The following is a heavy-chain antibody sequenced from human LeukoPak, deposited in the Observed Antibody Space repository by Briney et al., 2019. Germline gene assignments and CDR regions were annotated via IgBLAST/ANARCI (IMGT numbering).Heavy chain of an antibody. J-gene: IGHJ4*02. V-gene: IGHV4-61*05. Sequence: SETLSLTCTVSGGSISSSSYYWGWIRQPPGKGLEWIGYIYYSGSTNYNPSLKSRVTISVDTSKNQFSLKLSSVTAADTAVYYCARGGTVVTLDYWGQGTLVTVSS. CDR3: ARGGTVVTLDY. CDR1: GGSISSSSYY. CDR2: IYYSGST. D-gene: IGHD4-23*01.